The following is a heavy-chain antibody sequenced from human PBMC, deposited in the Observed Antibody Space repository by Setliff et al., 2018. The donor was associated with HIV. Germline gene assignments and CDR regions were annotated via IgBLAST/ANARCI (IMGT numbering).Heavy chain of an antibody. CDR3: AKEQGTIFGVIKAHFDY. Sequence: GGSLRLSCAASGFNFNKAWMNWVRQAPGKGLEWVGRIKSGSGGSPFYADSVKGRFTISRDNSKKTLYLQMNSLRAEDTAVYYCAKEQGTIFGVIKAHFDYWGQGALVTVSS. CDR2: KSGSGGSP. CDR1: GFNFNKAW. D-gene: IGHD3-3*01. V-gene: IGHV3-23*01. J-gene: IGHJ4*02.